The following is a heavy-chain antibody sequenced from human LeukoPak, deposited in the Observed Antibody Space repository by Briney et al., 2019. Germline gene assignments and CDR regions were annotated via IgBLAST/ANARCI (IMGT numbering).Heavy chain of an antibody. CDR3: ARITGSSWYFDY. CDR2: IYYSGST. CDR1: GGSISGHY. D-gene: IGHD6-13*01. V-gene: IGHV4-59*11. J-gene: IGHJ4*02. Sequence: SETLSLTCTVSGGSISGHYWSWVRQPPGKGLEWIGYIYYSGSTNYNPSLKSRVTISVDTSKNQFSLKLSSVTAADTAVYYCARITGSSWYFDYWGQGTLVTVSS.